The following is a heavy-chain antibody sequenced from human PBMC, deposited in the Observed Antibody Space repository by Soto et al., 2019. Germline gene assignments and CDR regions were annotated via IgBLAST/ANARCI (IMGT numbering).Heavy chain of an antibody. CDR2: INSDGSST. CDR3: AREDGRSGYPLGY. Sequence: GGSLRLSCAASGFTFSSYWMHWVRQAPGKGLVWVSRINSDGSSTNYADSVKGRCTISRDNAKNTLYLQMNSLRAEDTAVYYCAREDGRSGYPLGYWGQGTLVTVSS. J-gene: IGHJ4*02. D-gene: IGHD3-22*01. V-gene: IGHV3-74*01. CDR1: GFTFSSYW.